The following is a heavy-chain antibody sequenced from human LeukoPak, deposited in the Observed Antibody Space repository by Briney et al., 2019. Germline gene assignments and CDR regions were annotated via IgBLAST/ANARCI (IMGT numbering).Heavy chain of an antibody. CDR1: GYTFTSYY. CDR3: ARDRGVRAVMYAFDI. Sequence: GASVKVSCKASGYTFTSYYMHWVRQAPGQGLEWMGIINPSGGSTSYAQKFQGRVTMTRDTSTSTVYMELSSLRSEDTAVYYCARDRGVRAVMYAFDIWGQGTMVTVSS. J-gene: IGHJ3*02. D-gene: IGHD3-10*01. V-gene: IGHV1-46*01. CDR2: INPSGGST.